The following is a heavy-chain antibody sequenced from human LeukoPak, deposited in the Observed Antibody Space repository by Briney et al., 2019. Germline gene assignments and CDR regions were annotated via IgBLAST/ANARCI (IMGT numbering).Heavy chain of an antibody. J-gene: IGHJ6*02. Sequence: PAGSLRLSCAASGFTFRSYSMHWVRQAPGKGLEWAATISYDGSNVYYADSVKGRFTISRDNSKNTVYLEMRGLRVEDTAVFHCARKRGGIYDSRALDLWGQGTTVIVSS. CDR1: GFTFRSYS. CDR3: ARKRGGIYDSRALDL. V-gene: IGHV3-30-3*01. D-gene: IGHD3-22*01. CDR2: ISYDGSNV.